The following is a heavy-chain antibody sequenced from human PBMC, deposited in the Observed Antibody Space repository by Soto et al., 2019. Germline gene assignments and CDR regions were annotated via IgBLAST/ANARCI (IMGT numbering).Heavy chain of an antibody. CDR3: AKRFSDAWEAGMDV. CDR2: IGGAGNDI. D-gene: IGHD1-26*01. V-gene: IGHV3-23*01. CDR1: GFAFSNFH. J-gene: IGHJ6*02. Sequence: EMQVLESGGGLVQPGGSLRLSCAASGFAFSNFHMNWVRQAPGKGLQWVATIGGAGNDIHYADSVEGRFTVSRDNSKNTVHLPMDGLRDDDTAIYYCAKRFSDAWEAGMDVWGQGTTVTVSS.